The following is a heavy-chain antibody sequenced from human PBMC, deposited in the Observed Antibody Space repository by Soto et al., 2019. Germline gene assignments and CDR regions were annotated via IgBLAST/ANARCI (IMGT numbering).Heavy chain of an antibody. CDR2: ISPHNGNT. CDR3: ARDTGNSFDY. V-gene: IGHV1-18*01. CDR1: GYTCNTYF. Sequence: HVQLVQSGGELKKPGASVKVSCNTPGYTCNTYFITWVRQAPGQGLEWMGWISPHNGNTNYAEKFQGRVTMTADTITKTAYMELRNLRIDDTAVYYCARDTGNSFDYWGQGTPVTVSA. J-gene: IGHJ4*02.